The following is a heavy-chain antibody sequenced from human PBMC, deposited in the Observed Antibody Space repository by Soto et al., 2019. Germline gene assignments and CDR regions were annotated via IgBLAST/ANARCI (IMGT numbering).Heavy chain of an antibody. D-gene: IGHD2-21*02. V-gene: IGHV3-74*01. CDR1: GFTFSRYW. CDR3: ARGGDYHGYDI. CDR2: IDSDGSSA. J-gene: IGHJ3*02. Sequence: EVQLVESGGGLVQPGGSLRLSCAASGFTFSRYWIHWVRQAPGKGLVWVSRIDSDGSSAIYADSVKGRFTISRDNAKKTLYLQMNSLRAKDTAVYYCARGGDYHGYDIWGQGTMVTVSS.